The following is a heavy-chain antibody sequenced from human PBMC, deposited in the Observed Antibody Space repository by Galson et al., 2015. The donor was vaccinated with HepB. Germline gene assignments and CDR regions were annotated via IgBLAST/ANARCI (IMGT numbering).Heavy chain of an antibody. CDR1: GDSVSSNTAA. J-gene: IGHJ4*02. V-gene: IGHV6-1*01. Sequence: CAISGDSVSSNTAAWNWIRQSPSRGLEWLGRTYCRSKCYNDYALSVKSRITINADTSKNQFSLQLNSVTPEDTAVYYCASDPLTDYEVLTVHYSTAGFDCWGQGSLVAVSS. CDR2: TYCRSKCYN. D-gene: IGHD3-9*01. CDR3: ASDPLTDYEVLTVHYSTAGFDC.